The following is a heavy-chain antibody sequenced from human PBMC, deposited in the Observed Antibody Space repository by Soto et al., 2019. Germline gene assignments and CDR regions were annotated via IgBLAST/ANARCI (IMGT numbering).Heavy chain of an antibody. Sequence: GASVKVSCKASGYTFTSYGISWVRQAPGQGFEWMGWISAYNGNTNYARKLQGRVTMTTDTSTSTAYMELRSLRSDDTAVYYCARDLLWFGEFQPNDYWGQGTLVTVSS. CDR1: GYTFTSYG. CDR2: ISAYNGNT. CDR3: ARDLLWFGEFQPNDY. J-gene: IGHJ4*02. D-gene: IGHD3-10*01. V-gene: IGHV1-18*01.